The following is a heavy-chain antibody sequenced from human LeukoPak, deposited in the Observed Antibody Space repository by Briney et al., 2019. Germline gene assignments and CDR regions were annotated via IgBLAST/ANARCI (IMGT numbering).Heavy chain of an antibody. V-gene: IGHV3-7*01. J-gene: IGHJ4*02. D-gene: IGHD3-3*02. Sequence: GGSLRLSCAASGFTFSSYAMSWVRQVPGKGLEWVANIKEDGSDKYYVDSVKGRFTISRDNAKNSLYLQMNSLRAEDTAVYYCARDVACDYWGQGTLVTVSS. CDR3: ARDVACDY. CDR2: IKEDGSDK. CDR1: GFTFSSYA.